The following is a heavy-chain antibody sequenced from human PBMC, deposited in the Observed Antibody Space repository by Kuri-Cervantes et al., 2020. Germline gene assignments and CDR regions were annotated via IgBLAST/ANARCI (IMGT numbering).Heavy chain of an antibody. CDR3: ARTRPHVDY. V-gene: IGHV4-61*08. CDR1: GGSISSGAYS. CDR2: IYYSGST. Sequence: SETLSLTCAVSGGSISSGAYSWSWIRQPPGKGLEWIGYIYYSGSTNYNPSLKSRVTISVDTSKNQFSLKLSSVTAADTAVYYCARTRPHVDYWGQGTLVTVSS. J-gene: IGHJ4*02.